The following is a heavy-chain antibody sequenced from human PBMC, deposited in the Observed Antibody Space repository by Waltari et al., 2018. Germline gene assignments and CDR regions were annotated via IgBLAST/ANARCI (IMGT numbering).Heavy chain of an antibody. CDR1: GYTLTELS. CDR3: ATTFGGSGSYPNWFDP. CDR2: FDPEDGET. Sequence: QVQLVQSGAEVKKPGASVKVSCKVSGYTLTELSMHWVRQAPGKGLEWMGGFDPEDGETSYAQKFQGRVTMTEDTSTDTAYMELSSLRSEDTAVYYCATTFGGSGSYPNWFDPWGQGTLVTVSS. V-gene: IGHV1-24*01. D-gene: IGHD3-10*01. J-gene: IGHJ5*02.